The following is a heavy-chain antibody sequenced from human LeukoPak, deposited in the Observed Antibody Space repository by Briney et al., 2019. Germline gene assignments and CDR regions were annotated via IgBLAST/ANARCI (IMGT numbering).Heavy chain of an antibody. CDR1: GGSISSGDYY. J-gene: IGHJ4*02. D-gene: IGHD3-22*01. V-gene: IGHV4-30-4*01. CDR3: ARVRYYDNSGYS. Sequence: SQTLSLTCTVSGGSISSGDYYWSWIRQPPGKGLEWIGYIYYTGHTYHNPSLKSRVTVSVDTSKNQFSLKLNSVTAADTAVYYCARVRYYDNSGYSWGQGTLVTVSS. CDR2: IYYTGHT.